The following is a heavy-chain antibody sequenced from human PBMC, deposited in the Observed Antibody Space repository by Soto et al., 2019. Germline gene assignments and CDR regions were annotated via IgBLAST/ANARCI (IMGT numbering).Heavy chain of an antibody. D-gene: IGHD2-2*01. CDR3: ARDCPGSSTTCYGNEWFDS. V-gene: IGHV3-48*01. J-gene: IGHJ5*01. Sequence: EVQLVESGGGLVQPGGSLRLSCAASGFTFSSYSMNWVRQAPGKGLEWVSYISSSFITIYYADSVKGRFTISRDNAENSLYLQMNSLRAEDTAVYYCARDCPGSSTTCYGNEWFDSWGQGTLVTVSS. CDR2: ISSSFITI. CDR1: GFTFSSYS.